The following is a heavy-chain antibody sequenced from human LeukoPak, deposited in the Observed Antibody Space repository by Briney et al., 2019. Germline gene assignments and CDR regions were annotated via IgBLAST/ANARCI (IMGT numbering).Heavy chain of an antibody. Sequence: GGSLRLSCAASGFTFTDYYMSWIRQAPGKGLEWLSYISSGGGTIYYAASVKGRFTISRDNAKNSLFLQVDSLRAEDTAVYYCARGAYGSGSYYPDYWGQGTLVTVSS. J-gene: IGHJ4*02. V-gene: IGHV3-11*04. CDR1: GFTFTDYY. CDR2: ISSGGGTI. CDR3: ARGAYGSGSYYPDY. D-gene: IGHD3-10*01.